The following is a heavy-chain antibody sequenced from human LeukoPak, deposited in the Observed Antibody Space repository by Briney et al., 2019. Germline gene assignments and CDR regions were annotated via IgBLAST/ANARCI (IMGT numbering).Heavy chain of an antibody. J-gene: IGHJ4*02. CDR1: GFTVSSNY. CDR3: ARGAAGKIDYFAY. D-gene: IGHD6-13*01. V-gene: IGHV3-66*01. Sequence: GGSLRLSCAASGFTVSSNYMSWVRQAPGKGLEWVSAIDSGGSTYYADSVKGRFTISRDNAKNSLYLQMNSLRAEDTAVYYCARGAAGKIDYFAYWGQGTLVTVSS. CDR2: IDSGGST.